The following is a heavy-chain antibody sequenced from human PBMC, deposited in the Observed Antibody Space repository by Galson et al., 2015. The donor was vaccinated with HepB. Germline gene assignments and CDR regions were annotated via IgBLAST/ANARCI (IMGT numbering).Heavy chain of an antibody. V-gene: IGHV3-30*18. J-gene: IGHJ4*02. D-gene: IGHD1-20*01. CDR2: ISYDGSNK. CDR1: GFTFSSYG. Sequence: SLRLSCAASGFTFSSYGMHWVRQAPGKGLEWVAVISYDGSNKYYADSVKGRFTISRDNSKNTLYLQMNSLRAEDTAVYYCAKDRADNWNDFGVFDYWGQGTLVTVSS. CDR3: AKDRADNWNDFGVFDY.